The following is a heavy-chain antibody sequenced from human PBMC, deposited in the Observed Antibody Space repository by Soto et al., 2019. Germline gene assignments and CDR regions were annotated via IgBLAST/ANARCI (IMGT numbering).Heavy chain of an antibody. Sequence: QSQTLSLTCTVSGGSISSYYWSWIRQPPGKGLEWIGYIYYSGSTNYNPSLKSRVPISVDTSKNQFSLKLSSVTAADTAVYYCARDREIEYYDILTGYYPGYYYYYMDVWGKGTTVTVSS. CDR3: ARDREIEYYDILTGYYPGYYYYYMDV. J-gene: IGHJ6*03. V-gene: IGHV4-59*01. CDR2: IYYSGST. CDR1: GGSISSYY. D-gene: IGHD3-9*01.